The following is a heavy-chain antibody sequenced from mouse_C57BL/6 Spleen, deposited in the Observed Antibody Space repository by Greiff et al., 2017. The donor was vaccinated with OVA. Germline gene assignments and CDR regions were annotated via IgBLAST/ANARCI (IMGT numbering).Heavy chain of an antibody. J-gene: IGHJ4*01. D-gene: IGHD1-1*01. V-gene: IGHV1-54*01. CDR3: ARNYYGSRGGMDY. Sequence: QVQLKQSGAELVRPGTSVKLSCKASGYAFTNYLIEWVKQRPGQGLEWIGVINPGSGGTNYNEKFKGKATLTADKSSSTAYMQLSSLTSEDSAVYFCARNYYGSRGGMDYWGQGTSVTVSS. CDR2: INPGSGGT. CDR1: GYAFTNYL.